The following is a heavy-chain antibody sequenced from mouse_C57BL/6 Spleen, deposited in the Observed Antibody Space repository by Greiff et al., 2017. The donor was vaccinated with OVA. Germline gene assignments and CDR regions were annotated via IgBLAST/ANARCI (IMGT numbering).Heavy chain of an antibody. D-gene: IGHD4-1*01. CDR1: GYTFTSYW. Sequence: VQLQQPGAELVRPGSSVKLSCKASGYTFTSYWMDRVKQRPGQGLEWIGNIYPSDSETHYNQKFKDKATLTVDKSSSTAYMQLSSLTSEDSAVYYCARITGTDYWGQGTTLTVSS. V-gene: IGHV1-61*01. CDR3: ARITGTDY. CDR2: IYPSDSET. J-gene: IGHJ2*01.